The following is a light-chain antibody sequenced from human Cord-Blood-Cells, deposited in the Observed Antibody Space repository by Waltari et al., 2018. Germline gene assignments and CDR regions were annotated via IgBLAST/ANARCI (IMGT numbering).Light chain of an antibody. Sequence: EIVLTQSPRTLSLSPGERATLSCRASQSVSSSYLAWYQQKPGQAPRLLIYGASSRATGIPDRFSGSGSATDFTLTISRLEPEDFAVYYCQQYGSSQYTFGQGTKLEIK. CDR2: GAS. CDR1: QSVSSSY. V-gene: IGKV3-20*01. CDR3: QQYGSSQYT. J-gene: IGKJ2*01.